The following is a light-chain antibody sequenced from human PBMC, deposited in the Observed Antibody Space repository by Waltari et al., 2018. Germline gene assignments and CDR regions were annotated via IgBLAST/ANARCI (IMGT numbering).Light chain of an antibody. V-gene: IGLV3-21*04. J-gene: IGLJ3*02. Sequence: SYVLTQPPSVSVAPGKTAILSCAGDNIGRKTVHWYQQKPGQAPVLVIYYDSDRPSGIPERFSGSNSANIATLTIIRVEAGDEADYWCQVWDSSADHVVFGGGTKLTVL. CDR2: YDS. CDR1: NIGRKT. CDR3: QVWDSSADHVV.